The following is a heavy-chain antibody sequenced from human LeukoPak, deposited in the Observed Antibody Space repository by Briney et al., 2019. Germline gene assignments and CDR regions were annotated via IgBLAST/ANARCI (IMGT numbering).Heavy chain of an antibody. D-gene: IGHD6-19*01. Sequence: ASVKVSCKASGYTFTSYAMHWVRQAPGQRLELMEWINAGNGNTKYSQKFQGRVTITRDTSASTAYMELSSLRSEDTAVYYCARRTQYSSGWPPGFDYWGQGTLVTVSS. V-gene: IGHV1-3*01. J-gene: IGHJ4*02. CDR3: ARRTQYSSGWPPGFDY. CDR1: GYTFTSYA. CDR2: INAGNGNT.